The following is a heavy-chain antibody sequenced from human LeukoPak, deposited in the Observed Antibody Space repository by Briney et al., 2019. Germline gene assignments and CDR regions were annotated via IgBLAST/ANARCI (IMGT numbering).Heavy chain of an antibody. J-gene: IGHJ5*02. CDR3: ARDHSGSQHWFDP. CDR2: INPSGGTT. D-gene: IGHD1-26*01. CDR1: GYTFSYYY. Sequence: ASVTVSFKASGYTFSYYYMHWVRQAPGQGLEWMGVINPSGGTTSYAQKFQGRVTMTRDTSTSTVYMELSSLRSDDTALYYCARDHSGSQHWFDPWGQGTLVIVSS. V-gene: IGHV1-46*01.